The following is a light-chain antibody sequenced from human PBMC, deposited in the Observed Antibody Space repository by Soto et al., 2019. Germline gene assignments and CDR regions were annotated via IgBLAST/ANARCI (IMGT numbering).Light chain of an antibody. J-gene: IGKJ4*01. CDR2: KAS. Sequence: DIQMTQSPSTLSASVGDRVTITCRASQSISSWLAWYQQKPGKAPKVLIYKASSLESGVPSRFSGSGSGTEFTLTISSPQPDDFATYYCQQYNNYSLTFGGGTKVEIK. V-gene: IGKV1-5*03. CDR1: QSISSW. CDR3: QQYNNYSLT.